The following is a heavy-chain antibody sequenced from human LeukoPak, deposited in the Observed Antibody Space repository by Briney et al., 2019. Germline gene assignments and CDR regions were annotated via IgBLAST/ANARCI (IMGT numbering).Heavy chain of an antibody. Sequence: GRSLRLSCEASGFTFSSHSMNSVPQAPRKALARVSSISSSSRYIYYADSVKGRFTISRDNAKNSLYLQMNSLRAEDTAVYYCARNSLRRDGYNDYWGQGTLVTVSS. V-gene: IGHV3-21*01. CDR3: ARNSLRRDGYNDY. CDR1: GFTFSSHS. J-gene: IGHJ4*02. CDR2: ISSSSRYI. D-gene: IGHD5-24*01.